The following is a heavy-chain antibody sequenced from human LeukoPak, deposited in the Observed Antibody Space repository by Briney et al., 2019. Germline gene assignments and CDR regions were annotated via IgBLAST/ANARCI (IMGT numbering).Heavy chain of an antibody. J-gene: IGHJ4*02. CDR3: TRVRPGSQSDY. D-gene: IGHD3-10*01. CDR1: GGSISIDNYH. V-gene: IGHV4-39*07. Sequence: SETLSLTFTVSGGSISIDNYHWAWIRQPPGKGLEWIGSIYHSGNTYYNPSLESRVTISVDTSKNHFSLQLSSVTAADTAVYYCTRVRPGSQSDYWGQGTLVTVSS. CDR2: IYHSGNT.